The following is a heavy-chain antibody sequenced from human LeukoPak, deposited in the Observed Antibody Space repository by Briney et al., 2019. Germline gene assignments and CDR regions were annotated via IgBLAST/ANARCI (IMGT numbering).Heavy chain of an antibody. V-gene: IGHV3-33*08. Sequence: SGGSLRLSCTAPGFTFSYYGMHWVRQAPGKGLEWVAVMWNDGSNKYYADSVKGRFTISRDDSKNTLYLQMDSLRAEDTAVYYCARASSPVAGQPFDYWGQGTLVTVSS. J-gene: IGHJ4*02. CDR1: GFTFSYYG. CDR3: ARASSPVAGQPFDY. CDR2: MWNDGSNK. D-gene: IGHD6-19*01.